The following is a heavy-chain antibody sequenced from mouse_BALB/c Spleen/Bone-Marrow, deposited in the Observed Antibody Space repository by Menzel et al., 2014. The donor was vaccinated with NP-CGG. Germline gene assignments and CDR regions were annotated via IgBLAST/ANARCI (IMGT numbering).Heavy chain of an antibody. D-gene: IGHD1-1*01. CDR1: GFDFSRYW. V-gene: IGHV4-1*02. Sequence: EVKLVESGGGLVQPGGSLKLSCAASGFDFSRYWMSWVRQAPGKGPEWIGEINPDSSTINYTPSLKDKFISRDNAKNTLYLQMSKVRSEDTALYYCARLSYYGRFAYWGQGTLVTVSA. J-gene: IGHJ3*01. CDR3: ARLSYYGRFAY. CDR2: INPDSSTI.